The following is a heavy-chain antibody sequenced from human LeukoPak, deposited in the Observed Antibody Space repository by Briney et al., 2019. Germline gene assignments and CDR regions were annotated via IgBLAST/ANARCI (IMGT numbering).Heavy chain of an antibody. V-gene: IGHV3-30*18. CDR2: ISYDGSNK. J-gene: IGHJ3*02. CDR3: AKWTDSLKHAFDI. D-gene: IGHD2-15*01. CDR1: GFTFSSYG. Sequence: PGGSLRLSCAASGFTFSSYGMHWVRQAPGKGLEWVAVISYDGSNKYYADSVKGRFTISRDNSKNTLYLQMNSLRAEDTAVYYCAKWTDSLKHAFDIWGQGTMVTVSS.